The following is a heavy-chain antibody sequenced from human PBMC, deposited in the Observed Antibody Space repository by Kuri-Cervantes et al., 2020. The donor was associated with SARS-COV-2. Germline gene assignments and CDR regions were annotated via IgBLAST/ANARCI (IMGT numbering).Heavy chain of an antibody. CDR3: ARDRVLEWLDYYYYMDV. CDR1: GFTFSSYW. V-gene: IGHV3-7*01. J-gene: IGHJ6*03. CDR2: IKQDGSEK. D-gene: IGHD3-3*01. Sequence: GGSLRLSCAASGFTFSSYWMSWVRQAPGKGLEWVANIKQDGSEKYYVDSVKGRFTISRDNAKNSLYLQMNSLRAEDTAVYYCARDRVLEWLDYYYYMDVWGKGTTVTVSS.